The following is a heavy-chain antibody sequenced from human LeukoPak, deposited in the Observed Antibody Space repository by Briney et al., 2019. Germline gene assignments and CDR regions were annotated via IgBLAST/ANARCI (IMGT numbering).Heavy chain of an antibody. CDR3: ARSSRGWTDVDY. D-gene: IGHD6-19*01. CDR1: GGTFSSYA. CDR2: IIPIFGTA. V-gene: IGHV1-69*05. Sequence: SVKVSCKASGGTFSSYAISWVRQAPGQGREWMGSIIPIFGTAHYAQKFQGRLTITTDESTCTAYMELSSLRSEDTAVYYCARSSRGWTDVDYWGQGTLVTVSS. J-gene: IGHJ4*02.